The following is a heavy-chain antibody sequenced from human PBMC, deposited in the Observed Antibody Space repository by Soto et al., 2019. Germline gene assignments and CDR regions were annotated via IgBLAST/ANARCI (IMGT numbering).Heavy chain of an antibody. CDR3: VRHHDFGDQIDY. V-gene: IGHV4-39*01. CDR2: IYSTENT. D-gene: IGHD4-17*01. J-gene: IGHJ4*02. Sequence: SETLSLTCTVSGGSVSSNSYSWGWIRQSPGKGLEWIGTIYSTENTYYHPSLLSRVTISVDTSMNELSLRLSSVTAADTAVYYCVRHHDFGDQIDYWGQGTLVTVSS. CDR1: GGSVSSNSYS.